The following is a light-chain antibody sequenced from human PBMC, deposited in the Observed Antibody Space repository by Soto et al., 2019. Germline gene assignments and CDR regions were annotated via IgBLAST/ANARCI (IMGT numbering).Light chain of an antibody. V-gene: IGLV2-23*02. J-gene: IGLJ2*01. CDR1: SSDVGSYNL. Sequence: QSVLTQPASVSGSPGESITISCTGTSSDVGSYNLVSWYQPNPGKAPKLMIYEVSKRPSGVSNRFSGSKSGNTASLPISWLQAEDEADYYCCSYAGSSTFVVFGGGTKLTVL. CDR3: CSYAGSSTFVV. CDR2: EVS.